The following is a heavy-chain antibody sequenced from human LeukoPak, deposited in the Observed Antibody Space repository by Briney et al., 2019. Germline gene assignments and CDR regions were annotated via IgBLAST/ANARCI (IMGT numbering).Heavy chain of an antibody. Sequence: SETLSLTCTVSGYSISSGYYWGWIRQPPGKGLEWIGSIYHSGSTYYNPSLKSRVTILVDRSKNQFSLKLSSVTAADTAVYYCATGTGYCSGGSCYDYWGQGTLVTVSS. CDR3: ATGTGYCSGGSCYDY. V-gene: IGHV4-38-2*02. D-gene: IGHD2-15*01. CDR2: IYHSGST. J-gene: IGHJ4*02. CDR1: GYSISSGYY.